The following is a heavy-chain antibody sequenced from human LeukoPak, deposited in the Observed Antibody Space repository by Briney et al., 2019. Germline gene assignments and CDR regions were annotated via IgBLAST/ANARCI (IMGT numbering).Heavy chain of an antibody. D-gene: IGHD1-7*01. CDR2: IYYSGST. Sequence: SETLSLTCAVSGGSITSSNWWSWVRQPPGKGLEWIGKIYYSGSTNYNPSLKSRVTISVDTSKNQFSLKLSSVTAADTAVYYCARATGITGTTFLDYWGQGTLVTVSS. V-gene: IGHV4-4*02. CDR1: GGSITSSNW. CDR3: ARATGITGTTFLDY. J-gene: IGHJ4*02.